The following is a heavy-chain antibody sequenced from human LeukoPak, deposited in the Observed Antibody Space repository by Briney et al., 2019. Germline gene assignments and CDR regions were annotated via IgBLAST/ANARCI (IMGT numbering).Heavy chain of an antibody. J-gene: IGHJ4*02. CDR1: GGSISSYY. D-gene: IGHD3-22*01. V-gene: IGHV4-59*12. CDR2: IYYSGST. Sequence: SETLSLTCTVSGGSISSYYWSWIRQPPRKGLEWIGYIYYSGSTNYNPSLKSRVTISVDTSKNQFSLKLSSVTAADTAVYYCARGGYNRYYFDYWGQGTLVTVSS. CDR3: ARGGYNRYYFDY.